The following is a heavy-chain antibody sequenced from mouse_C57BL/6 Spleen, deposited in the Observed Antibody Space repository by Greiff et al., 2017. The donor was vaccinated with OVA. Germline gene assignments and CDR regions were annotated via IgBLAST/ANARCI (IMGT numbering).Heavy chain of an antibody. D-gene: IGHD1-1*01. V-gene: IGHV3-1*01. CDR1: GYSITSGYD. Sequence: EVQLQESGPGMVKPSQSLSLTCTVTGYSITSGYDWHWIRHFPGNKLEWMGYISYSGSTNYNPSLKSRISITHDTSKNHFFLKLNSVTTEDTATYYCAREDTTGFAYWGQGTLVTVSA. CDR3: AREDTTGFAY. J-gene: IGHJ3*01. CDR2: ISYSGST.